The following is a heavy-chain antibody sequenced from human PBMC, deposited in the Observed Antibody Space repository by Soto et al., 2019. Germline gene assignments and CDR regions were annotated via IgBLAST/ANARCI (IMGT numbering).Heavy chain of an antibody. CDR1: GFTFSSYA. Sequence: PGGSLRLSCTASGFTFSSYAMSWVRQAPGKGLEWVSGISGSGGSTHYADSVKGRLTISRDNSKNTLYLQMNGLRVEDTAVYYCAKDRLAGNFDYWGQGTQVTVSS. CDR3: AKDRLAGNFDY. J-gene: IGHJ4*02. CDR2: ISGSGGST. V-gene: IGHV3-23*01.